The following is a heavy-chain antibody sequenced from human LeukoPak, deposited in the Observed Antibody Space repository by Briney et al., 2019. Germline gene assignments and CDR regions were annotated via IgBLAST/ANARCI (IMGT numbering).Heavy chain of an antibody. J-gene: IGHJ4*02. Sequence: SETLSLTCTVSGGTIGSGSYYWSWIRQPAGKGLEWIGRMYPTSGSINYSPSLRSRVTISVDTSKNHFSLRLSSVTAADTAMYFCARGFYASRLSPPDVWGQGTLVTVSS. CDR3: ARGFYASRLSPPDV. D-gene: IGHD2/OR15-2a*01. V-gene: IGHV4-61*02. CDR1: GGTIGSGSYY. CDR2: MYPTSGSI.